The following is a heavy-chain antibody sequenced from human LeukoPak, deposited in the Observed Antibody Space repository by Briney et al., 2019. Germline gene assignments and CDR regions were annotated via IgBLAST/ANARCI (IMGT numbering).Heavy chain of an antibody. CDR1: FTXXXXE. CDR3: XXXXXVXXTXY. CDR2: ISSSGSTI. Sequence: FTXXXXEMXWVRQAPGXXLXWVSYISSSGSTIYXADSVKGRFTISRDXAKNXLYLQMNSLRAEDTAVYYCXXXXXVXXTXYWGXGXLXXVSS. J-gene: IGHJ4*02. V-gene: IGHV3-48*03.